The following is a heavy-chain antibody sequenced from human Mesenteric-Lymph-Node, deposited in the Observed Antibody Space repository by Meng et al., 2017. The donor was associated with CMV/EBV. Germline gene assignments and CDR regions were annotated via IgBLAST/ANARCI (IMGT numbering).Heavy chain of an antibody. Sequence: GGSLRLSCAASGFTFSGDWMHWVRQAPGKGLMLVSRINGDGTSSGYADSVKGRFTISRDNANNMLYLQLDSLRAEDTAVYYCVTNVYCSGDGCRNYWGQGTLVTVSS. CDR1: GFTFSGDW. D-gene: IGHD2-15*01. CDR3: VTNVYCSGDGCRNY. J-gene: IGHJ4*02. CDR2: INGDGTSS. V-gene: IGHV3-74*01.